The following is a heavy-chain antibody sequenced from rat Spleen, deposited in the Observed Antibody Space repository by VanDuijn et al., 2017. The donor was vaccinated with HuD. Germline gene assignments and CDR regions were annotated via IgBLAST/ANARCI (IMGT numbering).Heavy chain of an antibody. V-gene: IGHV3-3*01. J-gene: IGHJ2*01. D-gene: IGHD1-2*01. CDR1: GQSITSSYQ. CDR3: ASLYSSYSLYYFDY. Sequence: EVQLQESGPGLVKPSQSLSLTCSLTGQSITSSYQWNWIRKFPGNKLEWMGYINSAGSTNYNQSLKSRISITRDTSKNQFFLQVNSVTTEDTATYYCASLYSSYSLYYFDYWGQGVMVTVSS. CDR2: INSAGST.